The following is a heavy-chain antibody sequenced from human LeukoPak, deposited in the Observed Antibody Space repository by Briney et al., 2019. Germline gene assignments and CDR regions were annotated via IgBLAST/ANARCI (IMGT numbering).Heavy chain of an antibody. Sequence: ASVKVSCKASGYTFTDYFMHWVRQAPGQGLEWMGWISPEGGDTHYAQRFQGRVTMTRDTSISTAYMELTSLSSDDTAVYYCARNYGHNSKYFDFWGQGTLVPVSS. V-gene: IGHV1-2*02. J-gene: IGHJ4*02. D-gene: IGHD4-17*01. CDR1: GYTFTDYF. CDR2: ISPEGGDT. CDR3: ARNYGHNSKYFDF.